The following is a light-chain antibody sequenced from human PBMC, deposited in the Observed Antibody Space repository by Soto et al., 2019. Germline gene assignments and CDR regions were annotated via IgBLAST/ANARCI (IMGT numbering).Light chain of an antibody. CDR2: DVS. J-gene: IGKJ2*01. CDR3: HHRSNWPYT. V-gene: IGKV3-11*01. CDR1: QSVRTY. Sequence: IVLTQSPATLSLSPGERATLSCRASQSVRTYLTWYQQKPGQAPRVLIYDVSNRATGIPARFSGSGSGTDFTLNISSLDPEDFAVYYCHHRSNWPYTFGQGTSLEIK.